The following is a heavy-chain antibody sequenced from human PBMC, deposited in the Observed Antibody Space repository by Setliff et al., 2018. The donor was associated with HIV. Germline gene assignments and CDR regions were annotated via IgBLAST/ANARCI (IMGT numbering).Heavy chain of an antibody. CDR2: TNSDGSST. J-gene: IGHJ4*02. CDR1: GFTLSGYW. CDR3: ARDACYGGTCYFDQ. V-gene: IGHV3-74*01. Sequence: TGGSLRLSCAASGFTLSGYWMHWVRQAPGKGLVWVSRTNSDGSSTRYAGSVEGRFTISRDNAKNTLYLQMNSLRAEDTAVYYCARDACYGGTCYFDQWGQGTLVTVSS. D-gene: IGHD2-15*01.